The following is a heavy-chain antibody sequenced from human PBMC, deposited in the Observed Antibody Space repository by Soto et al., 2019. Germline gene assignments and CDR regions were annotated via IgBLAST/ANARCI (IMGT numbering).Heavy chain of an antibody. J-gene: IGHJ4*01. D-gene: IGHD3-10*01. CDR1: GGSFNSYT. CDR3: ARDKAVMNAAINMAY. CDR2: IIPFANIA. V-gene: IGHV1-69*08. Sequence: QVQLVQSGAEVKKPGSSVRVSCKASGGSFNSYTFNWVRQAPGQGLEWMGRIIPFANIANYAQAFEDRVTFSADSSATTVYMELRRLTSDDTAVFYCARDKAVMNAAINMAYWGQGTLVAVSS.